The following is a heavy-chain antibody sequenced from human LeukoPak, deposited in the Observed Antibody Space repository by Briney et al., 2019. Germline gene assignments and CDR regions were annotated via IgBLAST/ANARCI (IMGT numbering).Heavy chain of an antibody. J-gene: IGHJ5*02. V-gene: IGHV3-23*01. CDR3: AREWERYFDFRNLFDP. CDR2: ISGSGGST. D-gene: IGHD3-9*01. CDR1: GFTFSSYA. Sequence: GGSLRLSCAASGFTFSSYAMSWVRQAPGKGLEWVSAISGSGGSTYYADSVKGRFTISRDNSKNTLYLQMNSLRAEDTAVYYCAREWERYFDFRNLFDPWGQGTLVTVSS.